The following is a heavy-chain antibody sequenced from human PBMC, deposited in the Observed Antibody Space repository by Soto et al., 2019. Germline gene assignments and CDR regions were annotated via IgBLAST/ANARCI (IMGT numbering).Heavy chain of an antibody. J-gene: IGHJ4*02. D-gene: IGHD1-26*01. CDR1: GGSFSGYY. Sequence: SETLSLTCAVYGGSFSGYYWSWIRQPPGKGLEWIGEINHSGSTNYNPSLKSRVTISVDTPKNQFSLKLSSVTAADTAVYYCARLYSGSYKIFDYWGQGTLVTVSS. CDR3: ARLYSGSYKIFDY. V-gene: IGHV4-34*01. CDR2: INHSGST.